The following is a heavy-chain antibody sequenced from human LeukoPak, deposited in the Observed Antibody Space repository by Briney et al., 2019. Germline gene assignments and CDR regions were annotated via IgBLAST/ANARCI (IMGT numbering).Heavy chain of an antibody. CDR2: INHSGST. V-gene: IGHV4-38-2*02. CDR3: ARPTAY. Sequence: SETLSLTCTVSGYSISSGYYWGWIRQPPGKGLEWIGEINHSGSTNYNPSLKSRVTISVDTSKNQFSLKLSSVTAADTAVYYCARPTAYWGQGTLVTVSS. J-gene: IGHJ4*02. CDR1: GYSISSGYY. D-gene: IGHD2-21*02.